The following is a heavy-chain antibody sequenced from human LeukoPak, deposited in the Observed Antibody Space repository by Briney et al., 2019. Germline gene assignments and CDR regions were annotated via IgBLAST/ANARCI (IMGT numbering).Heavy chain of an antibody. J-gene: IGHJ5*02. CDR3: VPGLGYCSSTNCPFDN. CDR1: GFTVSSNY. D-gene: IGHD2-2*03. CDR2: IYSGGST. Sequence: PGGSLRLSCAASGFTVSSNYMSWVRQAPGKGLEWVSVIYSGGSTYYADSVKGRFTISRDNSKNTLYLQMNNLRIEDTAVYYCVPGLGYCSSTNCPFDNWGQGALVTVSS. V-gene: IGHV3-53*01.